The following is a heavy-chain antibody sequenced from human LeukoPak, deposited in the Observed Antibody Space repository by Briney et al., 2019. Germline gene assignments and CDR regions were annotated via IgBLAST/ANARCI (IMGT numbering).Heavy chain of an antibody. CDR2: ISSSSSYI. V-gene: IGHV3-21*01. Sequence: PAGSLRLSCAASGFTFSSYSMNWVRQAAGKGLEWVSSISSSSSYIYYADSVKGRFTISRDNAKNSLYLQMNSLRAEDTAVYYCARSKGSSFRSPFDYWGQGPLVTVSS. CDR1: GFTFSSYS. J-gene: IGHJ4*02. D-gene: IGHD6-6*01. CDR3: ARSKGSSFRSPFDY.